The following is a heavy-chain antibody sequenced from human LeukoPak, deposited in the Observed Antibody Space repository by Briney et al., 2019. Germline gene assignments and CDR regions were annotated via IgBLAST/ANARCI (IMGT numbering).Heavy chain of an antibody. Sequence: WASVKVSCKASGYTFTTYNINWVRQAPGQGLEWMGWISGYNGNTNYAQKLQGRVTMTTDTSTSTAYMELRSLKSDAKAVYYCASLKNYYDSSGYLVTDAFDIWGQGTMVTVSS. CDR2: ISGYNGNT. D-gene: IGHD3-22*01. CDR3: ASLKNYYDSSGYLVTDAFDI. J-gene: IGHJ3*02. CDR1: GYTFTTYN. V-gene: IGHV1-18*01.